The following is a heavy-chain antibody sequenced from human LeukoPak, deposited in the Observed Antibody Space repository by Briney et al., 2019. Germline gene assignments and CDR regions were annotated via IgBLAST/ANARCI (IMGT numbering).Heavy chain of an antibody. CDR3: ARNFDMKGFDP. Sequence: ASVKLSCKASGSTFTGHYMKWVRQAPGQGLEWMGWINSDSGFTEGAQKFQGRVNMTRDTSITTVYMDLTRLTSDDTALYYCARNFDMKGFDPWGQGTLVTVSS. CDR2: INSDSGFT. V-gene: IGHV1-2*02. J-gene: IGHJ5*02. CDR1: GSTFTGHY. D-gene: IGHD3-9*01.